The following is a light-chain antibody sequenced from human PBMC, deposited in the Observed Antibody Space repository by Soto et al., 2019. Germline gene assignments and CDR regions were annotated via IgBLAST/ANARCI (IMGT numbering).Light chain of an antibody. CDR1: SSDVGSDNL. V-gene: IGLV2-23*01. Sequence: QSVLTQPASVSGAPGQSITISCTGTSSDVGSDNLVSWYQQHPGKAPKLMIYEGSKRPSGVSNRFSGSKSGNTASLTISGLQAEDEADYYCCSYAGSRTFYVFGTGTKVTVL. CDR2: EGS. J-gene: IGLJ1*01. CDR3: CSYAGSRTFYV.